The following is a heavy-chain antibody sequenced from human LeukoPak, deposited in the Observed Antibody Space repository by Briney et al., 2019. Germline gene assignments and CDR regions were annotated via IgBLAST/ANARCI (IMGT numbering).Heavy chain of an antibody. D-gene: IGHD3-9*01. Sequence: NSSETLSLTCAVYGGSISSYYWSWIRQPAGKGLEWIGRIYTSGSTNYNPSLKSRVTMSVDTSKNQFSLKLSSVTAADTAVYYCARDASYYDILTGYYRGFDYWGQGTLVTVSS. CDR1: GGSISSYY. J-gene: IGHJ4*02. CDR3: ARDASYYDILTGYYRGFDY. V-gene: IGHV4-4*07. CDR2: IYTSGST.